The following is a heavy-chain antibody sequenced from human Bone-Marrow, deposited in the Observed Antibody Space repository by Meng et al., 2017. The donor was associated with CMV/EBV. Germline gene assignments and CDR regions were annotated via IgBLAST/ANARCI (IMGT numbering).Heavy chain of an antibody. CDR3: AREDSSGYSYYFDY. Sequence: HQGQSRAWVKNPGSSVKAACNASGGTCSSYTISWVRQAPGQGLEWMGMNIPILGIANYAQKFQGRVTITADKSTSTAYMELSSLRSEDTAVYYCAREDSSGYSYYFDYWGQGTLVTVSS. D-gene: IGHD3-22*01. CDR2: NIPILGIA. J-gene: IGHJ4*02. CDR1: GGTCSSYT. V-gene: IGHV1-69*08.